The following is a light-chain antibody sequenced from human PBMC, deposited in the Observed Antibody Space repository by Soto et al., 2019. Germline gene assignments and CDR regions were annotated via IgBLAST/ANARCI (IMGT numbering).Light chain of an antibody. CDR1: QSVDNY. J-gene: IGKJ3*01. V-gene: IGKV3-11*01. CDR3: QQRSNRPRFT. Sequence: EIVLTQSPATLSLSPGERATLSCRASQSVDNYLAWYQQKPGQAPRLLIYDVSNRATGTPASFSGSGSGTDFPLSISSLEPEDFAVYYCQQRSNRPRFTFGPGTKVDIK. CDR2: DVS.